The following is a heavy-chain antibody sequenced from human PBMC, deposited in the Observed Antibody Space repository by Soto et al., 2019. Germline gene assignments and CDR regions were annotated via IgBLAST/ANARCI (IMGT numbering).Heavy chain of an antibody. CDR1: GFTFSILA. CDR3: AKDATRTSGWYYFDY. J-gene: IGHJ4*02. Sequence: GGSLRLSCAASGFTFSILAMGWVRQAPGKGLEWVSVIDYRGGTTYYTDSVKGRFIISRDNSKKMLYLQMNSLRAEDTAVYYCAKDATRTSGWYYFDYWGQGALVTVSS. CDR2: IDYRGGTT. D-gene: IGHD6-19*01. V-gene: IGHV3-23*01.